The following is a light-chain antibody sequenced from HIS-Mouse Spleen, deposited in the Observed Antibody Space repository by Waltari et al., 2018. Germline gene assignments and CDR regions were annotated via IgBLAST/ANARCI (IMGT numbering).Light chain of an antibody. V-gene: IGLV3-21*03. CDR1: KIGSKS. J-gene: IGLJ2*01. CDR2: DDS. CDR3: QVWDSSSDHVV. Sequence: SYVLTQPPSVSVAPGKTARLTCGGNKIGSKSVHWYQQKPGQAPVLVVYDDSHRPSGIPERFSGSNSGNTATLTISRVEAGDEADYYCQVWDSSSDHVVFGGGTKLTVL.